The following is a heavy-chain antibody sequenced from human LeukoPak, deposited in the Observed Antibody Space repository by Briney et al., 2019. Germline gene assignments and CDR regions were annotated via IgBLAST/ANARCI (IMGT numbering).Heavy chain of an antibody. CDR1: GGSLSAYY. Sequence: PSETLSLTCTVSGGSLSAYYWTWIRQPPGKGLEWIGYIYDTGNTNYNPSLKSRVTISVDTSKNQFSLKLTSVTAADTAMYYCASGETGSTLGGYWGQGTLVTVSS. D-gene: IGHD1-1*01. CDR2: IYDTGNT. J-gene: IGHJ4*02. V-gene: IGHV4-59*01. CDR3: ASGETGSTLGGY.